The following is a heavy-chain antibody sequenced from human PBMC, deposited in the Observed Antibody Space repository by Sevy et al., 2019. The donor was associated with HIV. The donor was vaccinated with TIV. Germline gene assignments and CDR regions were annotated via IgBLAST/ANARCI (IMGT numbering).Heavy chain of an antibody. V-gene: IGHV1-69*06. CDR3: ARGIGIAVAETEAFDI. D-gene: IGHD6-19*01. Sequence: ASVKVSCKASGGTFSSYAISWVRQAPGQGLEWKGGIIPIFGTANYAQKFQGRVTITADKSTSTAYMELSSLRSEDTAVYYCARGIGIAVAETEAFDIWGQGTMVTVSS. CDR1: GGTFSSYA. J-gene: IGHJ3*02. CDR2: IIPIFGTA.